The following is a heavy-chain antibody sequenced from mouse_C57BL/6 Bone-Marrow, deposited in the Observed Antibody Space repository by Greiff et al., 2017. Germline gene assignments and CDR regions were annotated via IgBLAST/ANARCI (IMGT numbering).Heavy chain of an antibody. CDR3: AMGDGKKDY. J-gene: IGHJ2*01. D-gene: IGHD2-1*01. CDR2: IHPSDSDT. Sequence: QVQLQQPGAELVKPGASVKVSCKASGYTFTSYWMHWVKPRPGQGLEWIGRIHPSDSDTNYNQKFKGQATLPVDNSSSPAYLQLSCLPSEDSAVYYCAMGDGKKDYGGQGTTLTVSS. V-gene: IGHV1-74*01. CDR1: GYTFTSYW.